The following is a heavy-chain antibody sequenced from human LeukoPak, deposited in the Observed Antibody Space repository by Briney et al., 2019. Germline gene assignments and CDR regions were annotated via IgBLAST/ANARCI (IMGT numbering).Heavy chain of an antibody. CDR1: GGSISSHY. J-gene: IGHJ6*02. Sequence: KPSETLSLTCTVSGGSISSHYWNWIRQPPGKGLEWIGYIYDSGSTNYNPSLKSRVTISVDTSKNQFSLKLSSVTAADTAVYYCARDSVVVVAATQDYYYYGMDVWGQGTTVTVSS. CDR3: ARDSVVVVAATQDYYYYGMDV. V-gene: IGHV4-59*11. CDR2: IYDSGST. D-gene: IGHD2-15*01.